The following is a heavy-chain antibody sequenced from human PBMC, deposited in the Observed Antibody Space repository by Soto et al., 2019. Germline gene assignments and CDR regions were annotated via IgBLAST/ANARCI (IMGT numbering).Heavy chain of an antibody. CDR2: TSYDGSEK. D-gene: IGHD3-16*01. CDR1: GFTFRSYV. V-gene: IGHV3-30*19. CDR3: ARWGTTGGLDV. J-gene: IGHJ1*01. Sequence: QVQLVESGGGVVQPGTSLRVSCVGSGFTFRSYVRHWVRQAPGKGLEWVALTSYDGSEKYYDDSVRGRFTISRDNSRNTVDLQMDTLRLEDTALYYCARWGTTGGLDVWGQGTLVSVSS.